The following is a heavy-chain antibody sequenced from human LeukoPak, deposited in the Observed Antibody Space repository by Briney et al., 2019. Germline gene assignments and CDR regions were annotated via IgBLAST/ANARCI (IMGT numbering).Heavy chain of an antibody. Sequence: GASVKVSCKASGYTFTSYYMHWVRQDPGQGLEWMGIINPSGGSTSYAQKFQGRVTMTRDMSTSTVYMELSSLRSEDTAVYYCARDGIAAAGRGDWFDPWGQGTLVTVSS. J-gene: IGHJ5*02. CDR1: GYTFTSYY. D-gene: IGHD6-13*01. CDR3: ARDGIAAAGRGDWFDP. V-gene: IGHV1-46*01. CDR2: INPSGGST.